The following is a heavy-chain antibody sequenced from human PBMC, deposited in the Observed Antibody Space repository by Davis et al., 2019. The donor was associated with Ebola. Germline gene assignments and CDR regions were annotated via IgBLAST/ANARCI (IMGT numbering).Heavy chain of an antibody. Sequence: ASVQVSCNVSGYTLTELSIHWVRQAPGKGLEWMGGFDPEDGETIYAQNFQGRVTMTEDTSTDTAYMELSSLRSEDTAVYYCTRLRTSVTTWQWFDPWGQGTLVTVSS. CDR3: TRLRTSVTTWQWFDP. D-gene: IGHD4-17*01. J-gene: IGHJ5*02. CDR2: FDPEDGET. CDR1: GYTLTELS. V-gene: IGHV1-24*01.